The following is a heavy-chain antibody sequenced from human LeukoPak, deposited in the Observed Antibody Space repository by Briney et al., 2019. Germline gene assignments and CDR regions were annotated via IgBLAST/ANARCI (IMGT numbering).Heavy chain of an antibody. Sequence: GGSLRLSCAASGFTFSSYWMHWVRQAPGKGLVWVSRIKSDGSSTSYVDSVKGRFTISRDNAKNTLYLQMNSLRVEDTAVYFCARGGDQIAAAATGGDWFDPWGQGTLVTVSS. CDR2: IKSDGSST. D-gene: IGHD6-13*01. V-gene: IGHV3-74*01. CDR3: ARGGDQIAAAATGGDWFDP. CDR1: GFTFSSYW. J-gene: IGHJ5*02.